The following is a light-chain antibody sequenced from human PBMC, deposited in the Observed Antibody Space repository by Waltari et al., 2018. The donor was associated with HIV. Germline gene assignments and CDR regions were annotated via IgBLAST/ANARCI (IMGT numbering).Light chain of an antibody. J-gene: IGLJ2*01. V-gene: IGLV2-14*01. CDR3: SSYTSSSTRVV. Sequence: QSALTQPASVSGSPGQSITISCTGTSSDVGGSNYVSWSQQHPGKAPKLMIYEVSNRPSGVSNRFSGSKSGNTASLTISGLQAEDEADYYCSSYTSSSTRVVFGGGTKLTVL. CDR2: EVS. CDR1: SSDVGGSNY.